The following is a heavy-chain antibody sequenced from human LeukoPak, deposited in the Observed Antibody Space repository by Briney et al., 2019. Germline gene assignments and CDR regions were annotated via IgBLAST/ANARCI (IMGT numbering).Heavy chain of an antibody. Sequence: GGSLRLSCAASGFTVSSNYMSWVRQAPGKGLEWVSVIYSGGSTYYADSVKGRFTISRDNSKNTLYLQMNSLRAEDTAVYHCASDIAAAGTPFDYWGQGTLVTVSS. D-gene: IGHD6-13*01. CDR1: GFTVSSNY. CDR2: IYSGGST. J-gene: IGHJ4*02. V-gene: IGHV3-66*01. CDR3: ASDIAAAGTPFDY.